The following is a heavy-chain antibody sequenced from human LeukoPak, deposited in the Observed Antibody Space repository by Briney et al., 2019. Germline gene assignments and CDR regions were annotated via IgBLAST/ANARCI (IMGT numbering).Heavy chain of an antibody. V-gene: IGHV3-23*01. D-gene: IGHD3-10*01. CDR1: GFLLSSYA. CDR3: AKDTGRWFGEFFDY. Sequence: GGSLRLFRAACGFLLSSYAMRWVRQATGKGVEGVAAISGSGGSTYYADSVKGRFTISRDNSKNTLYLQMNSLRAEDTAVYYCAKDTGRWFGEFFDYWGQGTLVTVSS. J-gene: IGHJ4*02. CDR2: ISGSGGST.